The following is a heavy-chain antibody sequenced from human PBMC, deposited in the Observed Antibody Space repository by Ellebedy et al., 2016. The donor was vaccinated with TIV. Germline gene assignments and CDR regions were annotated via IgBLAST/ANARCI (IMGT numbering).Heavy chain of an antibody. CDR2: VSHSGTT. Sequence: SETLSLTXAVFRGSFSGHYWNWVRQASGKGLEWIGEVSHSGTTNYNPSLKSRVTMSVDSSKRQVSLKLSSVTAADTGLYYCAVRSSYFYGLDVWGQGTTVAVSS. V-gene: IGHV4-34*01. CDR1: RGSFSGHY. J-gene: IGHJ6*01. D-gene: IGHD6-6*01. CDR3: AVRSSYFYGLDV.